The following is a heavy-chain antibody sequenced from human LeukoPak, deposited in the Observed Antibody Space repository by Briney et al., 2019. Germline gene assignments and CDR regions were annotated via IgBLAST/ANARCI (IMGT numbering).Heavy chain of an antibody. J-gene: IGHJ4*02. CDR2: IYYTGST. V-gene: IGHV4-59*01. CDR1: GGSISSYY. D-gene: IGHD5-12*01. CDR3: ARRASGHSYFDY. Sequence: SETLSLTCIVSGGSISSYYWTWIRQPPGKGLEWIGYIYYTGSTKYNPSLKSRVTIPVDTSKNQFSLKLSSVTAADTAVYYCARRASGHSYFDYWGQGTLVTVSS.